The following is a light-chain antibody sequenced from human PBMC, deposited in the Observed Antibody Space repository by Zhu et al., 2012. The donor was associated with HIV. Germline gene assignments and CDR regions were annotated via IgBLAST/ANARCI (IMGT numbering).Light chain of an antibody. CDR3: QQRINWPLT. CDR2: DAS. J-gene: IGKJ4*01. V-gene: IGKV3-11*01. CDR1: QSVSSF. Sequence: IVLTQSPATLSLSPGERATLSCRASQSVSSFLAWYQQKPGQAPRLLIYDASKRATGIPARFSGSGSGTDFTLTISSLEPEDFALYYCQQRINWPLTFGEGQGSEIK.